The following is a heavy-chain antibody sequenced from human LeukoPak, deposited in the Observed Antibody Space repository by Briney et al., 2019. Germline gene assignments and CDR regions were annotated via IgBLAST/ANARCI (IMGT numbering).Heavy chain of an antibody. Sequence: GASVKVSCKASGYTFTSYDINWVRQATGQGLEWMGWMNPNSGNTSYAQKFQGRVTMTRNTSISTAYMELSSLRSEDTAVYYCARVIGPLPEVTSRRYYYYYGMDVWGQGTTVTVSS. D-gene: IGHD4-17*01. CDR3: ARVIGPLPEVTSRRYYYYYGMDV. J-gene: IGHJ6*02. V-gene: IGHV1-8*01. CDR1: GYTFTSYD. CDR2: MNPNSGNT.